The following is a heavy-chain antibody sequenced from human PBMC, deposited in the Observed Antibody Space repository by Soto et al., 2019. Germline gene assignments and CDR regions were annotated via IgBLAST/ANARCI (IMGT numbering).Heavy chain of an antibody. J-gene: IGHJ4*02. CDR3: ARLLIAAAGTPGYYFDY. V-gene: IGHV4-61*01. CDR2: IYYSGST. D-gene: IGHD6-13*01. Sequence: SETLSLTCTVSGGSVSRGSYYWIWIRQPPGKGLEWIGYIYYSGSTNYNPSLKSRVTISVDTSKNQFSLKLSSVTAADTAVYYCARLLIAAAGTPGYYFDYWGQGTLVTVSS. CDR1: GGSVSRGSYY.